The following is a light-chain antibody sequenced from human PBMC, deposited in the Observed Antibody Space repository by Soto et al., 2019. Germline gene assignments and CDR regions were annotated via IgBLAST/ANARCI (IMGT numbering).Light chain of an antibody. Sequence: QSVLTQPASVSESPGQSITISCTGTSSDVGGYNYVSWYQQHPGKASKLMIYEVSNRPAGVSNRFSSSKSGNTASLTISRLQAEDEADYYCSSYTSSSTYVFGTGTKVTVL. CDR3: SSYTSSSTYV. V-gene: IGLV2-14*01. CDR2: EVS. J-gene: IGLJ1*01. CDR1: SSDVGGYNY.